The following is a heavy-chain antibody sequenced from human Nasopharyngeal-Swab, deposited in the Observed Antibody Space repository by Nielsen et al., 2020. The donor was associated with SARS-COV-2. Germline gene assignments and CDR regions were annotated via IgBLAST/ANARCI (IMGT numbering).Heavy chain of an antibody. V-gene: IGHV3-21*01. J-gene: IGHJ4*02. D-gene: IGHD3-10*02. CDR3: ARALGAVVPADEHF. Sequence: SLNISCAAPGFPFNSYTMNWVRQAPGKGLEWVASISSDDKYIFYAYSVKGRFTISRDNASSSVSLQMSSLRGEDMAVYYCARALGAVVPADEHFWGRGTLVTVSS. CDR2: ISSDDKYI. CDR1: GFPFNSYT.